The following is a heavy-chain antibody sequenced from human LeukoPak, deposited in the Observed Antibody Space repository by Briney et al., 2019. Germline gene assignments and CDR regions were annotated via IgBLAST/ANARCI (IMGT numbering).Heavy chain of an antibody. CDR3: ARHDRIQLWLLLDY. Sequence: GGSLRLSCAASGFTSSSYAMHWVRQAPGKGLEWVAVISYDGSNKYYADSVKGRFTISRDNSKNTLYLQMNSLRAEDTAVYYCARHDRIQLWLLLDYWSQGTLVTVSS. CDR1: GFTSSSYA. V-gene: IGHV3-30*04. D-gene: IGHD5-18*01. J-gene: IGHJ4*02. CDR2: ISYDGSNK.